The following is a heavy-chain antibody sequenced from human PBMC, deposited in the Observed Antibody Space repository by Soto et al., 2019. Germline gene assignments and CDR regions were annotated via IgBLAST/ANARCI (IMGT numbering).Heavy chain of an antibody. J-gene: IGHJ4*02. CDR3: ARAGGSRAGSSLPY. Sequence: LRLSCAASGFTFSSYSMNWVRQAPGKGLEWVSYISSSSSTIYYADSVKGRFTISRDNAKNSLYLQMNSLRDEDTAVYYCARAGGSRAGSSLPYWGQGTLVTVSS. D-gene: IGHD6-13*01. V-gene: IGHV3-48*02. CDR2: ISSSSSTI. CDR1: GFTFSSYS.